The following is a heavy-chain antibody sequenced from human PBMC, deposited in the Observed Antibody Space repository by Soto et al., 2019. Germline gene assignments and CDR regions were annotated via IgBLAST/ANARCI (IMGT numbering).Heavy chain of an antibody. CDR2: IYSGGST. CDR1: GFTVSSNY. V-gene: IGHV3-53*01. J-gene: IGHJ6*02. CDR3: AREKGVTTRYGMDV. D-gene: IGHD4-4*01. Sequence: GGSLRLSCAASGFTVSSNYMSWVRQAPGKGLEWVSVIYSGGSTYYADSVKGRFTISRDNSKNTLYLQMNSLRAEDTAVYYCAREKGVTTRYGMDVWGQGTTVTVSS.